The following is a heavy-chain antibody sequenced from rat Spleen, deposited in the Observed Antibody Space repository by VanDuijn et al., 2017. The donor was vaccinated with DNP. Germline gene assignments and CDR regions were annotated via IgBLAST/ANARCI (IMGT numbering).Heavy chain of an antibody. Sequence: EVKLVESGGGLVQPGRSLKLSCAASGFNFNDYWMGWVRQAPGKGLEWIGQINKDSSTITYIPSLKDKLTISRDNDQNTLYLQMSELGSEDTATYYCVREDKGVDAWGPGTMVTVSS. J-gene: IGHJ1*01. CDR2: INKDSSTI. CDR3: VREDKGVDA. D-gene: IGHD2-1*01. CDR1: GFNFNDYW. V-gene: IGHV4-2*01.